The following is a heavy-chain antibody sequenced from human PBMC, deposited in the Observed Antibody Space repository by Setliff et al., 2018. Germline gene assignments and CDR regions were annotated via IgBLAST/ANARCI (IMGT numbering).Heavy chain of an antibody. Sequence: SVKVSCKVSGGRFSDYSISWVRQARGQGLEWMGEIIPIFDIADVSQKFQGRVVLTADESTSTGHMELSSLSSGDTAVYYCAVATVVGRADYYYMDVWGKGTTVTVS. CDR2: IIPIFDIA. J-gene: IGHJ6*03. CDR3: AVATVVGRADYYYMDV. D-gene: IGHD5-12*01. CDR1: GGRFSDYS. V-gene: IGHV1-69*13.